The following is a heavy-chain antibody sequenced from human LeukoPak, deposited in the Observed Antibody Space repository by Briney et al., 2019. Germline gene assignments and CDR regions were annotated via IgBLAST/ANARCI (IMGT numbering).Heavy chain of an antibody. V-gene: IGHV3-48*01. CDR2: ISSSSTTI. Sequence: PGGSLRLSCAASGFTFSSYSMNWVRQAPGKGLEWLAYISSSSTTIYYADSVQGRFTISRDNAKNSLYLQMNSLRAEDMAVYYCTRVLYSSAWYGDHYWGQGALVTVAS. J-gene: IGHJ4*02. CDR1: GFTFSSYS. CDR3: TRVLYSSAWYGDHY. D-gene: IGHD6-19*01.